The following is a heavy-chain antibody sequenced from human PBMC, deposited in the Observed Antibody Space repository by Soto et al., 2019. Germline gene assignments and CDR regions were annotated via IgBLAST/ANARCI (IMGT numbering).Heavy chain of an antibody. D-gene: IGHD1-1*01. CDR3: ARRYGYSFDY. CDR2: VYYSGTT. CDR1: GDSITSNSYF. Sequence: SETLSLTCTVSGDSITSNSYFWAWIRQPPGKGLEWIGSVYYSGTTYYNPSLKSRVTISVGTSKNQFSLKLSSVTAADTAVYYCARRYGYSFDYWCQGTLVT. V-gene: IGHV4-39*07. J-gene: IGHJ4*02.